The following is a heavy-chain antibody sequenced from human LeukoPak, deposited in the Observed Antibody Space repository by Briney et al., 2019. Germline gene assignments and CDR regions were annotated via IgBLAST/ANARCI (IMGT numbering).Heavy chain of an antibody. D-gene: IGHD3-3*01. CDR2: ISGSGGST. J-gene: IGHJ4*02. V-gene: IGHV3-23*01. CDR1: GFTFSSYA. CDR3: ARGRGLGVVSPYFDY. Sequence: GGSLRLSCAASGFTFSSYAMSWIRQAPGKGLEWVSAISGSGGSTYYADSVKGRFTISRDNSKNIVSLQMNNLRAEDTAVYYCARGRGLGVVSPYFDYWGQGTLVTVSS.